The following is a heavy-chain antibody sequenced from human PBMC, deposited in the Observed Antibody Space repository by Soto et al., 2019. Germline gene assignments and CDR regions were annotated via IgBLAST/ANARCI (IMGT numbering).Heavy chain of an antibody. D-gene: IGHD3-10*01. CDR2: VHWNDAD. Sequence: SGPTLVNPTQTLTLTCTFSGFSLSTSGVGVGWIRQPPGKALEWLVVVHWNDADHYSPSLKSWLAITKDTSKNMVVLTMTNMDPVDTATYYCAHRIVGEGLDIWGQGTMVTVSS. J-gene: IGHJ3*02. CDR1: GFSLSTSGVG. CDR3: AHRIVGEGLDI. V-gene: IGHV2-5*01.